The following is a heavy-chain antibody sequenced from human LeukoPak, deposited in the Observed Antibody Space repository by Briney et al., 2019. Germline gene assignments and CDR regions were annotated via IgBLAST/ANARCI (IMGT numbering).Heavy chain of an antibody. Sequence: SVKVSCKASGGTFSSCAISWVRQAPGQGLGWMGGITPIFGTANYAQKFQGRVTITADESTSTAYMELSSLRSEDTAVYYCARGCSGGSCSSFDYWGQGTLVTVSS. CDR2: ITPIFGTA. CDR3: ARGCSGGSCSSFDY. D-gene: IGHD2-15*01. J-gene: IGHJ4*02. CDR1: GGTFSSCA. V-gene: IGHV1-69*13.